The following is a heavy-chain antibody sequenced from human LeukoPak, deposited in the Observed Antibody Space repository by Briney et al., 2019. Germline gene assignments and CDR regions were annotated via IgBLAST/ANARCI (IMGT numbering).Heavy chain of an antibody. Sequence: PGGSLRLSCAASGFTFSSYEMNWVRQAPGKGLEWVSAITGSGGSTYYADSVKGRFTISRDNSKNTLYLQMGSLRAEDMAVYYCARDGYGSGSYYRGLFDYWGQGTLVTVSS. CDR1: GFTFSSYE. CDR2: ITGSGGST. V-gene: IGHV3-23*01. J-gene: IGHJ4*02. D-gene: IGHD3-10*01. CDR3: ARDGYGSGSYYRGLFDY.